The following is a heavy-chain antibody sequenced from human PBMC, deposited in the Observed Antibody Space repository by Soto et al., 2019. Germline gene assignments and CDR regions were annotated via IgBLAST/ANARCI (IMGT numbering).Heavy chain of an antibody. CDR1: GGSISSSSYY. J-gene: IGHJ4*02. V-gene: IGHV4-39*01. CDR2: IYYSGST. CDR3: ARRTAGGDIVLMVYAMGVGYVDY. D-gene: IGHD2-8*01. Sequence: SETLSLTCTVSGGSISSSSYYWGWIRQPPGKGLEWIGSIYYSGSTYYNPSLKSRVTISVDTSKNQFSLKLSSVTAADTAVYYCARRTAGGDIVLMVYAMGVGYVDYWGQGTLVTVSS.